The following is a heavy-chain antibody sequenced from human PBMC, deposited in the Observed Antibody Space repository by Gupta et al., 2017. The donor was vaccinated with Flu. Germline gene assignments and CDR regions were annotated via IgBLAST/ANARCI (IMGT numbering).Heavy chain of an antibody. J-gene: IGHJ5*02. CDR2: IYHSGST. Sequence: QVQLPESAPGLVTPSETLSLTCAVPGHSISSGYYWDWIRRPPGKGLAWIESIYHSGSTYYNPSLKSRVTRSLGTSKDQFSLKLSSVTAADTAGYDCAREAGVMYDWFDPWGQGTRGTVSA. CDR1: GHSISSGYY. D-gene: IGHD3-16*01. CDR3: AREAGVMYDWFDP. V-gene: IGHV4-38-2*02.